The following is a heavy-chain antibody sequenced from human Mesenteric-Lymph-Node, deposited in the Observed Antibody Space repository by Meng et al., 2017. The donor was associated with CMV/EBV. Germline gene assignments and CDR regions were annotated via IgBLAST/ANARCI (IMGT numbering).Heavy chain of an antibody. CDR1: GYTFHAYY. CDR3: ARGASPYYFDY. J-gene: IGHJ4*02. Sequence: SCKASGYTFHAYYMHWVRQAPGQGLEWMGRINPNTGGANYAQKLQGRVTMTTDTSISTAYMDLNRLTSDDTAVYYCARGASPYYFDYWGQGTLVTVSS. CDR2: INPNTGGA. V-gene: IGHV1-2*06. D-gene: IGHD2-2*01.